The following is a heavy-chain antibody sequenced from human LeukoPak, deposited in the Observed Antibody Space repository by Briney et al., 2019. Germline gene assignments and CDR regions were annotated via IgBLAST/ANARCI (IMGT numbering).Heavy chain of an antibody. D-gene: IGHD2-2*01. Sequence: ASETLSLTCAVYGGSFSGYYWSWIRQPPGKGLEWIGEINHSGSTNYNPSLKSRVTISVDTSKNQFSLKLSSVTAADTAVYYCARLLRYCSSTSCRNWFDPWGQGTLVTVSS. CDR2: INHSGST. V-gene: IGHV4-34*01. J-gene: IGHJ5*02. CDR3: ARLLRYCSSTSCRNWFDP. CDR1: GGSFSGYY.